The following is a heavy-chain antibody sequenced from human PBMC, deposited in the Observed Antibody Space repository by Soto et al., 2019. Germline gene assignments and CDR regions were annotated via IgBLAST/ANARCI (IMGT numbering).Heavy chain of an antibody. V-gene: IGHV1-18*01. CDR1: GYTFTRYG. Sequence: QVKLVQSGAEVKNPGASVKVSCKASGYTFTRYGIGWARQAPGQGLEWMGWINTYNGNTNYAQNVQSRVTLTTDTSTSTAYMELRSLSSNDTAIYYCAMVDVYVTPSPQDVWGQGTTVIVSS. D-gene: IGHD3-16*01. CDR2: INTYNGNT. CDR3: AMVDVYVTPSPQDV. J-gene: IGHJ6*02.